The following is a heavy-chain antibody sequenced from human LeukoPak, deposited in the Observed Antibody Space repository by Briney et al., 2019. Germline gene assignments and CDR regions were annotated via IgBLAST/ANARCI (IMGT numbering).Heavy chain of an antibody. CDR2: IKPSGGST. J-gene: IGHJ4*02. V-gene: IGHV1-46*01. CDR1: GYTFTRYY. D-gene: IGHD3-22*01. Sequence: GASVKVSCKASGYTFTRYYMRWVRQEPGQGLEWMGIIKPSGGSTSYAQKFQGRVTMTRDTSTSTVYMELSSLRSEDTAVYYCARAHSSGYYYADYWGQGTLVTVSS. CDR3: ARAHSSGYYYADY.